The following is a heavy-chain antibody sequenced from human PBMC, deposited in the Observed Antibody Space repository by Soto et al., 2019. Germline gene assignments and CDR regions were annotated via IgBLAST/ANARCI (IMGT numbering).Heavy chain of an antibody. CDR1: GGSISSSSYY. CDR3: ARLVGGLLAYHSEVVTDY. CDR2: IYYSGST. V-gene: IGHV4-39*01. D-gene: IGHD2-21*01. Sequence: QLQLQESVPGLVKPSETLSLTCTVSGGSISSSSYYWGWISQPPGKGLEWIGSIYYSGSTYYNPSLKSRFTISVATSKNQFSLRLSSVTAADTAVYYCARLVGGLLAYHSEVVTDYWGQGTLVTVSS. J-gene: IGHJ4*02.